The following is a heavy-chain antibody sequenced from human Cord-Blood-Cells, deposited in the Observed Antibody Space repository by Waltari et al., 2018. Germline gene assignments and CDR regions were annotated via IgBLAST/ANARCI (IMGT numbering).Heavy chain of an antibody. CDR2: IYYSGST. Sequence: QLQLQESGPGLVKPSETLSLTCTVSGGSISSSSYSWGWIRQPPGKGLEWIGSIYYSGSTYYNPSLKCRVTRSVDTSKNQFSLKLSSVTAADTAVYYCASLIVATIDYWGQGTLVTVSS. D-gene: IGHD5-12*01. CDR1: GGSISSSSYS. CDR3: ASLIVATIDY. J-gene: IGHJ4*02. V-gene: IGHV4-39*01.